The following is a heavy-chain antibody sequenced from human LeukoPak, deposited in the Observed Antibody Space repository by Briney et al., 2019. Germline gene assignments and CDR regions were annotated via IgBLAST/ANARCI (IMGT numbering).Heavy chain of an antibody. D-gene: IGHD3-16*01. J-gene: IGHJ3*02. Sequence: GGSLRLSCAASGFTVSSNYMSWVRQAPGKGLEWVSVIYSGGSTYYADSVKGRFTISKDNSKNTLYLQMNSPRAEDTAVYYCARAGGSARDDAFDIWGQGTMVTVSS. V-gene: IGHV3-66*01. CDR3: ARAGGSARDDAFDI. CDR2: IYSGGST. CDR1: GFTVSSNY.